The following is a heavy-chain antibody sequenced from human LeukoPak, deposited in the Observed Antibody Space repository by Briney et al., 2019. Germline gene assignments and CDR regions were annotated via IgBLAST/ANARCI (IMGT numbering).Heavy chain of an antibody. J-gene: IGHJ4*02. CDR2: ISGDGGSI. CDR3: AKEDYSSSWYALDY. V-gene: IGHV3-43*02. D-gene: IGHD6-13*01. Sequence: PGGSLRLSCVASGLPIGDFAMHWVRQAPGKGLEWVSLISGDGGSIYYADSVKGRFTISRDNSKNSLYLQMNSLRTEDTALYYCAKEDYSSSWYALDYWGQGTLVTVSS. CDR1: GLPIGDFA.